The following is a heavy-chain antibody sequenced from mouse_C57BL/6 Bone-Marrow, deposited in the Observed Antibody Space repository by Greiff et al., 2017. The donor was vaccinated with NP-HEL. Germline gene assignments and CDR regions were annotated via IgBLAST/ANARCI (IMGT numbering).Heavy chain of an antibody. D-gene: IGHD4-1*01. V-gene: IGHV1-81*01. Sequence: VKLVESGAELARPGASVKLSCKASGYTFTSYGISWVKQRTGQGLEWIGEIYPRSGNTYYNEKFKGKATLTADKSSSTAYMELRSLTSEDSAVYFCARRGLGPVFAYWGQGTLVTVSA. J-gene: IGHJ3*01. CDR2: IYPRSGNT. CDR1: GYTFTSYG. CDR3: ARRGLGPVFAY.